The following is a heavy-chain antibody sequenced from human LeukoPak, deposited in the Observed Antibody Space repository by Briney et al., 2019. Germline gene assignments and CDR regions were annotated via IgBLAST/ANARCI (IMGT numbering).Heavy chain of an antibody. CDR2: LYYSGST. J-gene: IGHJ4*02. D-gene: IGHD6-6*01. CDR3: ARRHVQYTSSSDPYYFDY. CDR1: GGSISSYY. Sequence: PSETLSLTCTVSGGSISSYYWTWIRQLPGKGLEWIGYLYYSGSTKYNPSLHSRVTISVDTSKNQFSLKLSSVTAADTAVYYCARRHVQYTSSSDPYYFDYWGQGTLVTVSS. V-gene: IGHV4-59*01.